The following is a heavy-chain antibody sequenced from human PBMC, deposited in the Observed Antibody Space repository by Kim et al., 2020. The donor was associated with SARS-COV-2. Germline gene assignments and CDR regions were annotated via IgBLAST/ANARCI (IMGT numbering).Heavy chain of an antibody. V-gene: IGHV5-10-1*01. Sequence: SRPSFQGHVTISADKSISTAYLQWSSLKASDTAMYYCARRFGAGDESFDIWGQGTMVTVSS. J-gene: IGHJ3*02. CDR3: ARRFGAGDESFDI. D-gene: IGHD3-10*01.